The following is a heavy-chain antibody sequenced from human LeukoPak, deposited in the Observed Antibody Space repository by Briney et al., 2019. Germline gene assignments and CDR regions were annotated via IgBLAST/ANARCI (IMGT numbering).Heavy chain of an antibody. Sequence: ASVKVSCKASGYTFTSYDINWVRQATGQGLERMGWMNPHSGNTGYAQKFQGRVTMTKNTSITTAYMELSSLRSEDTAVYYCARALSWTTESYYYMDVWGKGTTVTVSS. V-gene: IGHV1-8*01. D-gene: IGHD3/OR15-3a*01. CDR2: MNPHSGNT. CDR3: ARALSWTTESYYYMDV. J-gene: IGHJ6*03. CDR1: GYTFTSYD.